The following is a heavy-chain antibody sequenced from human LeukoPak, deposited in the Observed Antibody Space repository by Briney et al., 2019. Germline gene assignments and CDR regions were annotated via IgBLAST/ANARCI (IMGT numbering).Heavy chain of an antibody. CDR3: ARGVVVAATRHAFDI. V-gene: IGHV4-31*03. CDR2: IYYSGST. CDR1: GGSISSGGYY. D-gene: IGHD2-15*01. Sequence: SETLSLTCTVSGGSISSGGYYWSWIRQHPGKGLEWLGYIYYSGSTYYNPSLKSRVTISVDTSKNQFSLKLSSVTAADTAVYYCARGVVVAATRHAFDIWGQGTMVTVSS. J-gene: IGHJ3*02.